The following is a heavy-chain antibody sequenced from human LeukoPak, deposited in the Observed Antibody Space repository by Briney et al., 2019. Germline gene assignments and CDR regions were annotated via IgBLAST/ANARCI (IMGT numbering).Heavy chain of an antibody. V-gene: IGHV4-31*03. CDR3: ARGDGYNFHY. Sequence: SETLSLTCTVSGGSISSGGYYWSWIRQHPGKGLEWIGYIYYSGSTYYNPSLKSRVTISVDTSKNQFSLKLSSVSAADTAVYYCARGDGYNFHYWGQGTLVTVSS. CDR2: IYYSGST. CDR1: GGSISSGGYY. D-gene: IGHD5-24*01. J-gene: IGHJ4*02.